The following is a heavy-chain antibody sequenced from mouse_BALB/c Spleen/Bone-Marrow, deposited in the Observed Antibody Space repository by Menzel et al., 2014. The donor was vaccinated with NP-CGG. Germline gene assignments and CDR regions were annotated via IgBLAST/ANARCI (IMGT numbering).Heavy chain of an antibody. CDR3: ARDKGRVFFDY. Sequence: EVMLVESGGGLVQPGGSLRLSCATSGFTFTDYYMNWVRQPPGKALEWLGFIRNKANGYTTEYSASVKSRFTISGDNSQNILYLQMNTLRVDDSATYYCARDKGRVFFDYWGQGTTLTVSS. CDR1: GFTFTDYY. V-gene: IGHV7-3*02. CDR2: IRNKANGYTT. J-gene: IGHJ2*01.